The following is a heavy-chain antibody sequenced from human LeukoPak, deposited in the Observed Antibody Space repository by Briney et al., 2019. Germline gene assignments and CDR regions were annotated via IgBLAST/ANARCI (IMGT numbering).Heavy chain of an antibody. CDR2: IIPIFGTA. V-gene: IGHV1-69*05. D-gene: IGHD5-18*01. CDR1: GGTFSSYA. Sequence: SVKVSCKASGGTFSSYATSWVRQAPGQGLEWMGRIIPIFGTANYAQKFQGRVTITTDESTSTAYMELSSLRSEDTAVYYCATEDTAMVRPYFDYWGQGTLVTVSS. J-gene: IGHJ4*02. CDR3: ATEDTAMVRPYFDY.